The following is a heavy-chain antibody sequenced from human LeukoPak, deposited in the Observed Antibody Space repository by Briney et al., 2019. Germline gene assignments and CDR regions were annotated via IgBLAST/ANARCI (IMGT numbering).Heavy chain of an antibody. V-gene: IGHV3-7*01. Sequence: GGSLRLSCEASGFTFSCYWMSWVRQAPGKGLEWVASIKQDGSETFYVDSVKGRFTISRDNTKNSLYLQMNSLRAEDTAVYYCVRDRTRWVYWGQGTLVTVSS. J-gene: IGHJ4*02. CDR1: GFTFSCYW. CDR3: VRDRTRWVY. CDR2: IKQDGSET. D-gene: IGHD2-2*01.